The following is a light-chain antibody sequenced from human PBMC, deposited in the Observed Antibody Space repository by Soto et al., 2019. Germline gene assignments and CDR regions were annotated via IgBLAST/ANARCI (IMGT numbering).Light chain of an antibody. CDR1: QSVSSSY. CDR2: GAS. CDR3: QQYGSSRT. Sequence: EIVLTQSPGTLSLPPGEKATLSCRASQSVSSSYLAWYQQKPGQAPRLLIYGASSRATGIPDRFSGSGSGTDFTLTISRLESEDFAVYYCQQYGSSRTFGQGTKVDIK. V-gene: IGKV3-20*01. J-gene: IGKJ1*01.